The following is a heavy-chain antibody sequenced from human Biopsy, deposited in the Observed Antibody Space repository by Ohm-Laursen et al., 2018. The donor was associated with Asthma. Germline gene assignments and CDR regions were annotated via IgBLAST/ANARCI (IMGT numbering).Heavy chain of an antibody. CDR1: GVALSGYT. J-gene: IGHJ4*01. D-gene: IGHD2/OR15-2a*01. Sequence: SVKVSCKSSGVALSGYTFEWVRQARGLGLEWIAWIVFASGATNYAQNFQDRLTVTRDMSAGSVSMELRGLSSTDTAVYYCAAGRTSLQGESLIWGQGTLVTVSS. V-gene: IGHV1-58*01. CDR3: AAGRTSLQGESLI. CDR2: IVFASGAT.